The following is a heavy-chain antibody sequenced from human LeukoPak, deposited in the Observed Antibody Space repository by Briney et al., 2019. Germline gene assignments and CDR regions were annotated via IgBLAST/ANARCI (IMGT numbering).Heavy chain of an antibody. J-gene: IGHJ4*02. D-gene: IGHD1-26*01. Sequence: TGRSLRLSCAASGFTFDDYGMTWVRQAPGKGLGWVAGINGNGDTTGYADSVKGRFTISRDNAKNSLYLQMNSLRAEDTALYYCARGNRGSSYGGDSWGQGTLVTVSS. CDR3: ARGNRGSSYGGDS. V-gene: IGHV3-20*04. CDR1: GFTFDDYG. CDR2: INGNGDTT.